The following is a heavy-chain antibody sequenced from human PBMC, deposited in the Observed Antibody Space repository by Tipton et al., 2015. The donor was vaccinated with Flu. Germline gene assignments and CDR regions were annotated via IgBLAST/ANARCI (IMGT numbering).Heavy chain of an antibody. D-gene: IGHD4-11*01. CDR3: PKDPSTVTSD. V-gene: IGHV1-18*01. Sequence: QLVQSGAEVKKPGASVKVSCKASGYTFTSYGISWVRQDTGQGLEWMGWISAYNGNTNYAQKLQGRVTMTTDTTTSTAYMELRSLKSDDTAVYYCPKDPSTVTSDWGQGTLVTVSS. CDR1: GYTFTSYG. J-gene: IGHJ4*02. CDR2: ISAYNGNT.